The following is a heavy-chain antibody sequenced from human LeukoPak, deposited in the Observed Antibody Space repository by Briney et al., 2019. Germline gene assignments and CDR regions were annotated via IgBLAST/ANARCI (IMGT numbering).Heavy chain of an antibody. CDR2: FDPEDGET. CDR3: ATGYCSGDSCYWFDP. J-gene: IGHJ5*02. V-gene: IGHV1-24*01. Sequence: ASVKVSCKVSGYTLTELSMHWVRQAPGKGLEWMGGFDPEDGETIYAQKFQGRVTMTEDTSTDTAYMELSSLRSEDTAVYYRATGYCSGDSCYWFDPWGQGTLVTVSS. D-gene: IGHD2-15*01. CDR1: GYTLTELS.